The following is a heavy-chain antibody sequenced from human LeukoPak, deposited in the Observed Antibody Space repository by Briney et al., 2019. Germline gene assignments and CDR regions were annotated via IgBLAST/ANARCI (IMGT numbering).Heavy chain of an antibody. CDR2: ISAYNGNT. J-gene: IGHJ4*02. Sequence: GASVKVSCKASGYTFSNYGISWVRQAPGQGLEWLGWISAYNGNTDYAQNLRGRLIMTTDTSTSTAYMELRSLRSDDTAVYYCARDSVDGSGTYYNDSPDYWGQGTLVTASS. V-gene: IGHV1-18*01. D-gene: IGHD3-10*01. CDR1: GYTFSNYG. CDR3: ARDSVDGSGTYYNDSPDY.